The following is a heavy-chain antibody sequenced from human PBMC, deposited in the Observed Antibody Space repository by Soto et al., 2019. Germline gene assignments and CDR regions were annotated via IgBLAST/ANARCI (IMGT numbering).Heavy chain of an antibody. Sequence: QLQLRESGPGLVKPSETLSLTCTVSGVSIYTTDFYWGWLRQPPGKGLEWIGSLSYTGGAYYNVSLLRRTTISLDTSKNQLSLKVTSVTAADTAVYYCARSLLQQHFCGFAYWGQGALVAVSS. CDR2: LSYTGGA. CDR3: ARSLLQQHFCGFAY. V-gene: IGHV4-39*01. CDR1: GVSIYTTDFY. D-gene: IGHD3-3*02. J-gene: IGHJ4*02.